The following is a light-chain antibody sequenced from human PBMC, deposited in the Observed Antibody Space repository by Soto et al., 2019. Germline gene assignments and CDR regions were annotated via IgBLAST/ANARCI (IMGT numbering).Light chain of an antibody. J-gene: IGLJ2*01. V-gene: IGLV2-14*01. CDR2: DVS. CDR1: SSDGGGYNY. CDR3: SSYTSSSTLVV. Sequence: QSALTQPASVSGSPGQSITISCTGTSSDGGGYNYVSWYQQHPGKDPKLMIYDVSNRPSGVSNRLSGAKSGNTASLTISGLQAEDEADYYCSSYTSSSTLVVFGGGTKLTVL.